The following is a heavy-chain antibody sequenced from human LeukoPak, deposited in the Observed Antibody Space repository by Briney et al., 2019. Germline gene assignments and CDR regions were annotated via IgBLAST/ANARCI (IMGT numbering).Heavy chain of an antibody. CDR2: IYYSGST. J-gene: IGHJ4*02. D-gene: IGHD3-22*01. CDR3: ARERYYYDSSGYPLTY. Sequence: PSETLSLTCTVSGGSISSYYWSWIRQPPGKGLEWIGYIYYSGSTNYNPSLKSRVTISVDTSKNQFSLKLSSVTAADTAVYYCARERYYYDSSGYPLTYWGQGTLVTVSS. V-gene: IGHV4-59*01. CDR1: GGSISSYY.